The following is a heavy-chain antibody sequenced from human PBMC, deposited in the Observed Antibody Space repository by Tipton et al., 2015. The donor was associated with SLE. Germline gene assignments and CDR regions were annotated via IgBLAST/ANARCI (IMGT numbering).Heavy chain of an antibody. CDR1: GGSISSYY. D-gene: IGHD2-15*01. CDR2: IYTNENT. J-gene: IGHJ3*02. V-gene: IGHV4-4*07. Sequence: TLSLTCTVSGGSISSYYWSWIRQPAGGGLEWIGRIYTNENTNYNPSLKSRVTMSVDTSKNHFSLKLSSVTAADTAVYYCARGAGSGSSKGAFDIWGQGTKVTVSS. CDR3: ARGAGSGSSKGAFDI.